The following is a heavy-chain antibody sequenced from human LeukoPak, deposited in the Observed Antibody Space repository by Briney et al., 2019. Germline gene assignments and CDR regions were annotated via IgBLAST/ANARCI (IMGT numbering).Heavy chain of an antibody. V-gene: IGHV1-8*01. J-gene: IGHJ6*03. CDR3: ARGLVTMVRGVYYYYMDV. D-gene: IGHD3-10*01. CDR2: MNPNSGNT. Sequence: ASVKVSCKASGYTFTSYDINWVRQATGQELEWMGWMNPNSGNTGYAQKLQGRVTMTRNTSISTAYMELSSLRSEDTAVYYCARGLVTMVRGVYYYYMDVWGKGTTVTVSS. CDR1: GYTFTSYD.